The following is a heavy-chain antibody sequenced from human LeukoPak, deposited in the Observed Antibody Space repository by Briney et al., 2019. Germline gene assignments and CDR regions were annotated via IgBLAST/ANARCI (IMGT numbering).Heavy chain of an antibody. Sequence: GGSLRLSCEVSGFTFDDHAINWVRRAPGKRLEWVANINWNGGSTGYGDSVKGRFTISRDNTKNSVFLQMHSLRGDDTALYYCARDMLLEDAFDIWGQGTMVIVSS. V-gene: IGHV3-20*04. CDR2: INWNGGST. CDR1: GFTFDDHA. J-gene: IGHJ3*02. D-gene: IGHD3-10*02. CDR3: ARDMLLEDAFDI.